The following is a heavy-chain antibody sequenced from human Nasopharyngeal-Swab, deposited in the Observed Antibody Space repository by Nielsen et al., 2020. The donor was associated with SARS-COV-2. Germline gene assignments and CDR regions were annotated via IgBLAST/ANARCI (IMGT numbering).Heavy chain of an antibody. Sequence: WVRQAPGQGLEWMGRINPNSGGTNYAQKFQGRVTMTRDTSISTAYMELSRLRSDDTAVYYCVRILSGYDRYYFDYWGQGTLVTVSS. V-gene: IGHV1-2*06. D-gene: IGHD5-12*01. J-gene: IGHJ4*02. CDR2: INPNSGGT. CDR3: VRILSGYDRYYFDY.